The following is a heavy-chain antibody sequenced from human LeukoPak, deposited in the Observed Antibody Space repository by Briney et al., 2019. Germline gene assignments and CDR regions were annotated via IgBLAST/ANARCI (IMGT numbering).Heavy chain of an antibody. Sequence: GGSLRLSCAASGFNFNNYNMNWVRQAPGKGLEWVSYITLSSSTTYYADSVKGRFTISRDNAKNSLYLQVNSLRAEDTAVYYCARDIYGSGPPVGDTIDYWGQGTLVTVSS. CDR3: ARDIYGSGPPVGDTIDY. V-gene: IGHV3-48*04. CDR2: ITLSSSTT. D-gene: IGHD3-10*01. J-gene: IGHJ4*02. CDR1: GFNFNNYN.